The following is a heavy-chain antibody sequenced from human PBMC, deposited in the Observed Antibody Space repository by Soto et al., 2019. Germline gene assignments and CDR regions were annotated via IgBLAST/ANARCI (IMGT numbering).Heavy chain of an antibody. J-gene: IGHJ4*02. CDR2: VKPGPGST. CDR3: ARAGGTVIGSRYYFDF. CDR1: GYSFTTFH. Sequence: GASVKVSCKASGYSFTTFHLHWVRQAPGQGLEWVGVVKPGPGSTTYAQNFQGRITMTSDTSTSTLNMELSSLRFEDTAVYYCARAGGTVIGSRYYFDFWGQGTLVTVSS. V-gene: IGHV1-46*01. D-gene: IGHD2-21*01.